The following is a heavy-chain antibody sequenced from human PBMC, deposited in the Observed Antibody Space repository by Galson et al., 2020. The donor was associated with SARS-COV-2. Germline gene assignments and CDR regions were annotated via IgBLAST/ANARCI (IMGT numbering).Heavy chain of an antibody. D-gene: IGHD1-26*01. Sequence: GSLRLSCAASGFTFSSNSMNWVRQAPGKGLEWVSYISSSSSTIYYADSVKGRFTISRDNAKNSLYLQMNSLRDEDTAVYFCARVGSGSYYPQGDGDYWGQGALVNVSS. J-gene: IGHJ4*02. CDR1: GFTFSSNS. V-gene: IGHV3-48*02. CDR3: ARVGSGSYYPQGDGDY. CDR2: ISSSSSTI.